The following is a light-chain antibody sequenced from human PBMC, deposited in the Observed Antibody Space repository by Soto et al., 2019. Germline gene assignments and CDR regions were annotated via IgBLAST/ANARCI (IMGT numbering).Light chain of an antibody. CDR1: QSVSRN. J-gene: IGKJ2*02. V-gene: IGKV3D-15*01. CDR3: QQYNNWPPGT. CDR2: GAS. Sequence: EIVMTQSPATLSVSPGERATLSCRASQSVSRNLAWYQQKPGQAPRLLIYGASTRATGIPARFSGSGSGTEFTLTISSLQSEDFAVYYCQQYNNWPPGTFGQGTKLEI.